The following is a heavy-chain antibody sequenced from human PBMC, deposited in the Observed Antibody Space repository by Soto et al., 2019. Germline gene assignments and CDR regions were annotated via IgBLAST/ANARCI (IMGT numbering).Heavy chain of an antibody. CDR1: GYTFTNFG. V-gene: IGHV1-18*01. J-gene: IGHJ4*02. Sequence: QVQLVQSGAEVKKPGASVKVSCKASGYTFTNFGISWVRQAPGQGLEWMGWISAYNGNTNYAQNFQGRVTMTTDTSTSTAYRELGSLDPTETAGYSLARGGTPFDYWGQGTLVTVSS. CDR2: ISAYNGNT. CDR3: ARGGTPFDY. D-gene: IGHD3-16*01.